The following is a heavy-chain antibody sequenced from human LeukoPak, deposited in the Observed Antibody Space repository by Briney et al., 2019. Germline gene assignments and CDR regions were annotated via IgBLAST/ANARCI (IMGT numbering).Heavy chain of an antibody. J-gene: IGHJ3*02. D-gene: IGHD2-15*01. V-gene: IGHV4-34*01. CDR2: INHSGST. CDR1: GGSISSYY. CDR3: ARRTRRAAATTRDAFDI. Sequence: RSSETLSLTCTVSGGSISSYYWSWIRQPPGKGLEWIGEINHSGSTNYNPSLKSRVTISVDTSKNQFSLKLSSVTAADTAVHYCARRTRRAAATTRDAFDIWGQGTMVTVSS.